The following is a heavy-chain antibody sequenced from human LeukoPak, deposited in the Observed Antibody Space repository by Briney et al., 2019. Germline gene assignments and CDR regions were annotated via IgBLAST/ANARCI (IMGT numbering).Heavy chain of an antibody. J-gene: IGHJ4*02. CDR1: GGSFSGYY. CDR3: ARQEGASIFGGNDY. V-gene: IGHV4-34*01. CDR2: IYHSGST. Sequence: PSETLSLTCAVYGGSFSGYYWSWIRQPPGKGLEWIGSIYHSGSTYYNPSLKSRVTISVDTSKNQFSLKLSSVTAADTAVYYCARQEGASIFGGNDYWGQGTLVTVSS. D-gene: IGHD3-3*01.